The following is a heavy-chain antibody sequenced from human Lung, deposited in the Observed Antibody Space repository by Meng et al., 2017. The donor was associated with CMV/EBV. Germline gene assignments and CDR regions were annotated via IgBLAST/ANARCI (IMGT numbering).Heavy chain of an antibody. D-gene: IGHD1-26*01. CDR3: AGHLLAVGAY. J-gene: IGHJ4*02. V-gene: IGHV3-30*04. CDR1: VFTFSGYA. Sequence: LCGAASVFTFSGYAMHWGRQAPGKGLQWVAVISFDGNNKDYVDTVKGRFTISRDNSKNTLFLQMNGLRPEDTAVYYCAGHLLAVGAYWGQGTLVTVSS. CDR2: ISFDGNNK.